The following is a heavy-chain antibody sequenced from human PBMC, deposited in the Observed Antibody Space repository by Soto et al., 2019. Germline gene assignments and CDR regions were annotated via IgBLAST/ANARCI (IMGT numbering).Heavy chain of an antibody. CDR1: GFTFSSYG. V-gene: IGHV3-30*18. CDR3: AKDSSSWSSPGVYYYYGMDV. J-gene: IGHJ6*02. Sequence: GGSLRLSCAASGFTFSSYGMRRARQAPGKGLEWVAVISYDGSNKYYADAVKGRFTISRDNSKNTLYLQMNSLRAEDTAVYYCAKDSSSWSSPGVYYYYGMDVWGQGTTVTVSS. D-gene: IGHD6-13*01. CDR2: ISYDGSNK.